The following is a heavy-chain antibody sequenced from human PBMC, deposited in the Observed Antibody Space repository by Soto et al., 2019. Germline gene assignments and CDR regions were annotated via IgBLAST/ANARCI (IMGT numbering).Heavy chain of an antibody. Sequence: QVQLVESGGGVVQPGRSLRLSCAASGFTFSSYAMLWVRQAPGKGLEWVAVISYDGSNKYYADSVKGRFTISRDNSKNTLYLQMNSLRAEDTAVYYCATPEGEWLIDYWGQGTLVTVSS. CDR1: GFTFSSYA. J-gene: IGHJ4*02. CDR2: ISYDGSNK. V-gene: IGHV3-30-3*01. D-gene: IGHD3-16*01. CDR3: ATPEGEWLIDY.